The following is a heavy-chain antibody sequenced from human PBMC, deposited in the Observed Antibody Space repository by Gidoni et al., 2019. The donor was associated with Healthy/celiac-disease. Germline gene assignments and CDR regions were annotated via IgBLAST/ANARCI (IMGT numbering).Heavy chain of an antibody. D-gene: IGHD4-4*01. V-gene: IGHV1-46*03. J-gene: IGHJ6*03. CDR3: ARDLYSNRYYYYYMDV. Sequence: QVQLVQSGAEVKKPGASVKVSCKASGYTFTSYYMHWVRQAPGQGLEWMGIINPRGGSTSYAQKFQGRVTMTRDTSTSTVYMELSSLRSEDTAVYYCARDLYSNRYYYYYMDVWGKGTTVTVSS. CDR1: GYTFTSYY. CDR2: INPRGGST.